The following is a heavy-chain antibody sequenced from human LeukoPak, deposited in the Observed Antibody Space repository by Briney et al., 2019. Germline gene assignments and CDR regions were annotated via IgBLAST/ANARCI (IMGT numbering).Heavy chain of an antibody. CDR3: ARDENSDWFDP. Sequence: ASVKVSCKASGYTFTGYYMHWVRQAPGQGLEWMGIINPSGGSTSYAQKFQGRVTMTRDTSTSTVYMELSSLRSEDTAVYYCARDENSDWFDPWGQGTLVTVSS. CDR1: GYTFTGYY. D-gene: IGHD1-26*01. J-gene: IGHJ5*02. CDR2: INPSGGST. V-gene: IGHV1-46*01.